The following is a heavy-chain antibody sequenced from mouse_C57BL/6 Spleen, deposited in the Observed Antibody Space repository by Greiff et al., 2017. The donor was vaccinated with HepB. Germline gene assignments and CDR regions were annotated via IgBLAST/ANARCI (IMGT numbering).Heavy chain of an antibody. CDR3: ARCPPYYSNFDY. J-gene: IGHJ2*01. D-gene: IGHD1-1*01. Sequence: QVQLQQPGTELVKPGASVKLSCKASGYTFTSYWMHWVKQRPGQGLEWIGNINPSNGGTNYNEKFKSKATLTVDKSTSTAYMQLSSLTSKDSAVYYCARCPPYYSNFDYWGQGTTLTVSS. V-gene: IGHV1-53*01. CDR1: GYTFTSYW. CDR2: INPSNGGT.